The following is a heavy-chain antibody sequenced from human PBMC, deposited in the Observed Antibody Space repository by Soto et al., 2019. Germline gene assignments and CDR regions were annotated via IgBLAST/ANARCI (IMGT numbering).Heavy chain of an antibody. Sequence: EVQLLESGGGLVQPGGSLRLSCAASGFTFSSYAMSWVRQAPGKGLEWVSAISGSGGSTYYADSVKGRFTISRDNSKNPLYVQMNSLRAEDKAVYYCGNGVFGVVIKCYFDYWRKGTLVTVST. CDR2: ISGSGGST. J-gene: IGHJ4*02. V-gene: IGHV3-23*01. D-gene: IGHD3-3*01. CDR1: GFTFSSYA. CDR3: GNGVFGVVIKCYFDY.